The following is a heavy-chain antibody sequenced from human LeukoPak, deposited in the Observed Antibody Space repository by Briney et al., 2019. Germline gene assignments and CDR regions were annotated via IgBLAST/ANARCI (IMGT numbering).Heavy chain of an antibody. CDR2: ISYDGSNK. Sequence: PGGSLRLSCAASGFTFSSYGMHWVRQAPGKGLEWVAVISYDGSNKYYADSVKGRFTISRDNSKNTLYLQMNSLRAEDTAVYYCARWGNIAAATPGDYWGQGTLVTVSS. V-gene: IGHV3-30*03. D-gene: IGHD6-13*01. CDR3: ARWGNIAAATPGDY. J-gene: IGHJ4*02. CDR1: GFTFSSYG.